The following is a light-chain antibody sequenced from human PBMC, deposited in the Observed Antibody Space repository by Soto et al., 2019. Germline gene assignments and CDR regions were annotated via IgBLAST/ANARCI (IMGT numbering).Light chain of an antibody. CDR3: CSYAGSSTYV. J-gene: IGLJ1*01. CDR2: EVT. V-gene: IGLV2-8*01. Sequence: QSVLTQPPSASGSPGQSVTISCTGTSNDVGGYNYISWYQHHPGKAPKLMIYEVTERPSGVPDRFSGSKSGNTASLTVSGLQAEDEADYYCCSYAGSSTYVFGTGTKLTVL. CDR1: SNDVGGYNY.